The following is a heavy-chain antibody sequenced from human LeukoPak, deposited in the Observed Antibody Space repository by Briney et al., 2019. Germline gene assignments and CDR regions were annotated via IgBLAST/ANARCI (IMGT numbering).Heavy chain of an antibody. CDR3: AREVGASFDY. J-gene: IGHJ4*02. CDR1: GYTFTSHG. V-gene: IGHV1-18*01. CDR2: ISAYNGDT. Sequence: ASVKVSCKASGYTFTSHGISWVRQAPGQGLEWMGWISAYNGDTNYAQKLQGRVTMTTETSTSTAYMELSRLRSDDTAVYYCAREVGASFDYWGQGTLVTVSS. D-gene: IGHD1-26*01.